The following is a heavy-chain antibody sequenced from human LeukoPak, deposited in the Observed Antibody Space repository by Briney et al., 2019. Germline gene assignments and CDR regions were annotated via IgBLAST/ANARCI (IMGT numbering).Heavy chain of an antibody. CDR3: ARAVTMVRGVTPVYFDY. CDR2: RYNRSKWYN. V-gene: IGHV6-1*01. D-gene: IGHD3-10*01. J-gene: IGHJ4*02. CDR1: GDSVSSNSAS. Sequence: SHTLSLTFAISGDSVSSNSASWDWIRQTPSRGLDKLGRRYNRSKWYNDYAVSVKSRITINPDTSKNQFSLQLNSVTPEDTAVYYCARAVTMVRGVTPVYFDYWGQGTLVTVSS.